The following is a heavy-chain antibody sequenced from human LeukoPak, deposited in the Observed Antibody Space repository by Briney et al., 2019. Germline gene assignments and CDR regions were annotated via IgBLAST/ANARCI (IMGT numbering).Heavy chain of an antibody. Sequence: TGGSLRLSCAASGFTFSNAWMNWVRQAPGKGLEWVGRIKTKTEGGTTDYAAPVKGRFTISRDDSKNTLYLQMNSLKSEDTAVYYCARVCLSCDYGDYDGFEYWGQGTLVTVSS. CDR3: ARVCLSCDYGDYDGFEY. D-gene: IGHD4-17*01. V-gene: IGHV3-15*01. CDR1: GFTFSNAW. CDR2: IKTKTEGGTT. J-gene: IGHJ4*02.